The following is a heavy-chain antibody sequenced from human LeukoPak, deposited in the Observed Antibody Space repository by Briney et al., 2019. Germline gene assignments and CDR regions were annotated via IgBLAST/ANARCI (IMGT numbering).Heavy chain of an antibody. CDR2: IYYRGST. J-gene: IGHJ4*02. CDR3: ARGAAATRG. D-gene: IGHD6-13*01. Sequence: SETLSLTCTVSGASVSSDNYYWSWLRQPPGKGLEWIGYIYYRGSTNYNPSLKSRVTISLNTSKNQLSLSLSSVTAADTAVYYCARGAAATRGWGQGTLVTVSS. CDR1: GASVSSDNYY. V-gene: IGHV4-61*01.